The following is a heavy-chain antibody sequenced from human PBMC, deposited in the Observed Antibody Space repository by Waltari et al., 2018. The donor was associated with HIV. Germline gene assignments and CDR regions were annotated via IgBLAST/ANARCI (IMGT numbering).Heavy chain of an antibody. CDR3: ARVVSGDSGSSWFDP. J-gene: IGHJ5*02. V-gene: IGHV4-4*02. CDR2: MYHSGGT. Sequence: QVQLQESGPGLVKPSGTLSLTCAVSGGSITTYNWWTWVRQPPGKGLEWIGEMYHSGGTNYNSSLKSRVTISIDKSKNQFSLNRRSVTAADTAVYYCARVVSGDSGSSWFDPWGQGTLVTVSS. CDR1: GGSITTYNW. D-gene: IGHD2-15*01.